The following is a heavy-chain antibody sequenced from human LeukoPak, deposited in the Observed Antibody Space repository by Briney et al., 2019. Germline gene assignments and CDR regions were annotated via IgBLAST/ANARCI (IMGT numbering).Heavy chain of an antibody. Sequence: PSETLSLTCAVCGGSFSGYYWSWIRQPPGKGLEWIGEINHSGSTNYNPSLKSRVTISVDTSKNQFSLKLSSVTAADTAVYYCARDPSSYDILTGYYTAHWFDPWGQGTLVTVSS. CDR3: ARDPSSYDILTGYYTAHWFDP. V-gene: IGHV4-34*01. CDR1: GGSFSGYY. J-gene: IGHJ5*02. D-gene: IGHD3-9*01. CDR2: INHSGST.